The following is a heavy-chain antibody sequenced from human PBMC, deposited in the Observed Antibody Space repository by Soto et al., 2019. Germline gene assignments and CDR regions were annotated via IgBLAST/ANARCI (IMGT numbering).Heavy chain of an antibody. V-gene: IGHV1-69*13. CDR2: IIPIFGTA. J-gene: IGHJ6*02. CDR1: GGTFSSYA. CDR3: ARDYSNHGYYYHGMDV. D-gene: IGHD4-4*01. Sequence: SVMVSCKASGGTFSSYAISWVRQAPGQGLEWMGGIIPIFGTANYAQKFQGRVTITADESTSTAYMELSSLRSEDTAVYYCARDYSNHGYYYHGMDVWGQGTTVTVSS.